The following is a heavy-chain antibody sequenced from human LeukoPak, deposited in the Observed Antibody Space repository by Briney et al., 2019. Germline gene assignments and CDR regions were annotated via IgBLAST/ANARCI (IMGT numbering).Heavy chain of an antibody. CDR2: IKSKTDGGTT. D-gene: IGHD3-3*01. CDR1: GFTFSNAW. CDR3: TTDLPGYDFWSGYYIRYYFDY. J-gene: IGHJ4*02. Sequence: GGSLRLSCAASGFTFSNAWMSWVRQAPGKGLEWVGRIKSKTDGGTTDYAAPVKGRFTISRDDSKNTLYLQMNSLKTEDTAVCYCTTDLPGYDFWSGYYIRYYFDYWGQGTLVTVSS. V-gene: IGHV3-15*01.